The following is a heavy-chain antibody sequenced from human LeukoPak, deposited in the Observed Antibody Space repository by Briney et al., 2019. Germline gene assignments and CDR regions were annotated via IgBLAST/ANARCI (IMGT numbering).Heavy chain of an antibody. CDR3: ARAPGYYYGSGSYYIFDY. CDR1: GYTFNGYY. D-gene: IGHD3-10*01. V-gene: IGHV1-2*02. Sequence: GASVKVSCKASGYTFNGYYMHWVRQAPGQGLEWMGWINPNSGGTNYAQKFQGRVTMTRDTSISTAYMELSRLRSDDTAVYYCARAPGYYYGSGSYYIFDYWGQGTLVTVSS. J-gene: IGHJ4*02. CDR2: INPNSGGT.